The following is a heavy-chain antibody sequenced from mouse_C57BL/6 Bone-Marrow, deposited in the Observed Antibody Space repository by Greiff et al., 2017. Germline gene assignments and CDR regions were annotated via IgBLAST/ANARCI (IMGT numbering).Heavy chain of an antibody. D-gene: IGHD1-1*01. Sequence: QVQLQQPGAELVKPGASVKLSCKASGYTFTSYWMHWVKQRPGQGLEWIGMIHPNSGSTNYNEKFKSKATLTVDKSTSTAYMQLSSLTSEDSANYYGTRYYCSGLWYFDVWGTGTTVTVSA. J-gene: IGHJ1*03. CDR1: GYTFTSYW. CDR2: IHPNSGST. V-gene: IGHV1-64*01. CDR3: TRYYCSGLWYFDV.